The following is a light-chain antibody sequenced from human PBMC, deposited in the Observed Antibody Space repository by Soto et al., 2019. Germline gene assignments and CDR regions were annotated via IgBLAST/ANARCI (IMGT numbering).Light chain of an antibody. V-gene: IGLV2-14*01. J-gene: IGLJ2*01. CDR1: SSDVGGYNF. Sequence: QSALTQPASVSGSPGQSITFSCTGTSSDVGGYNFVSWYQQHPGKAPKLMIYDVSNRPSGVSNRFSGSKSGNTASLTISGLQAEDEADYYCSSYTTSSTLVFGGGTKLTV. CDR3: SSYTTSSTLV. CDR2: DVS.